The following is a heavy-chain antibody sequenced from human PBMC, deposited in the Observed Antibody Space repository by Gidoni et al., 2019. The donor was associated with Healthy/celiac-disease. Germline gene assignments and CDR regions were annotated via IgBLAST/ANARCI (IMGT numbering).Heavy chain of an antibody. V-gene: IGHV4-31*03. CDR2: IYYSGST. D-gene: IGHD3-9*01. J-gene: IGHJ4*02. CDR1: GGSISSGGYY. Sequence: QVQLQESGPGLVKPSQTLSLTCTVAGGSISSGGYYWSWIRQHPGKGLEWIGYIYYSGSTYYNPSLKSRVTISVDTSKNQFSLKLSSVTAADTAVYYCARGGILTGPFDYWGQGTLVTVSS. CDR3: ARGGILTGPFDY.